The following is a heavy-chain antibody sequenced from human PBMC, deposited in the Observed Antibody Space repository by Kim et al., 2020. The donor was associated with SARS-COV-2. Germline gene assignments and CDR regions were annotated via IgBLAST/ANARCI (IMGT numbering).Heavy chain of an antibody. CDR2: IIPIIGTV. Sequence: SVKVSCKASGGTFSSHTINWVRQVPGQGLEWMGGIIPIIGTVKYAQKFQGRVTITADESTTTAFMELSSLRSEDTAVYYRATKGSPTFDGDWLNWFDPWGQGTLVTVSP. CDR3: ATKGSPTFDGDWLNWFDP. J-gene: IGHJ5*02. V-gene: IGHV1-69*13. D-gene: IGHD3-9*01. CDR1: GGTFSSHT.